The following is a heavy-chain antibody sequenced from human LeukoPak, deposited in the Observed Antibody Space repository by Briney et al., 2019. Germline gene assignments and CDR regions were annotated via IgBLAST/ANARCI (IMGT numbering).Heavy chain of an antibody. CDR1: GFIFSSYA. J-gene: IGHJ4*02. CDR3: AKYGATAGTNYFDY. Sequence: GGSLRLSCAASGFIFSSYAMSWVRQAPGKGLEWVSSISGSGSSTYYADSVKGRFTISRDNSKNTLYLQMNSLRAEDTAVYCCAKYGATAGTNYFDYWGQGTLVTVSS. CDR2: ISGSGSST. D-gene: IGHD6-13*01. V-gene: IGHV3-23*01.